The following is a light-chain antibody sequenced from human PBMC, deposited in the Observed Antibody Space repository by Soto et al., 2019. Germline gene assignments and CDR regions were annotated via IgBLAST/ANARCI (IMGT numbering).Light chain of an antibody. CDR3: QSYDSGLGGYVI. J-gene: IGLJ2*01. Sequence: QSVLTQPPSVSGAPGQRVTISCIGSSSNGGSVYHVHWYQQRPGTAPRLLIYDNSHRPSGVPDRFSGSKSGTSASLAITGLQAEDEADYYCQSYDSGLGGYVIFGGGTKLTVL. V-gene: IGLV1-40*01. CDR1: SSNGGSVYH. CDR2: DNS.